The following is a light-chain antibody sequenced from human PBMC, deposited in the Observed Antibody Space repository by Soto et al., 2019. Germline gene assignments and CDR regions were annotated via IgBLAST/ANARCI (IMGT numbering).Light chain of an antibody. J-gene: IGKJ3*01. Sequence: EVVLTQSPATLSLSPGERATLSCRASQSVSTYLAWYQQKPGQPPRLLIYGASNRATGTPARFSGSGSGTDFTLTISSLEPEDFAVYYCHQRSNWPPFTFGPGTKVEIQ. V-gene: IGKV3-11*01. CDR1: QSVSTY. CDR2: GAS. CDR3: HQRSNWPPFT.